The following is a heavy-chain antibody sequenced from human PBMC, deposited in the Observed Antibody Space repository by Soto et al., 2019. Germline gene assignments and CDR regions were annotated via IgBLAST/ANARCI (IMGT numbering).Heavy chain of an antibody. Sequence: ASVKVSCKASGYTFTSYAMHWVRQAPGQRLEWMGWINAGNGNTKYSQKFQGRVTITRDTSASTAYMELSSLRSEDTAVYYCARDLNDYGDYDGALYYYYMDVWGKGTTVTVSS. D-gene: IGHD4-17*01. CDR3: ARDLNDYGDYDGALYYYYMDV. J-gene: IGHJ6*03. V-gene: IGHV1-3*01. CDR1: GYTFTSYA. CDR2: INAGNGNT.